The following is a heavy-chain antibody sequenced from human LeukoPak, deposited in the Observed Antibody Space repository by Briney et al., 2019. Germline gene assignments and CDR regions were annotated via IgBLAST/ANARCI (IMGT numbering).Heavy chain of an antibody. Sequence: ASVKVSCKASGGTFSSYAISWVRQAPGQGLEWMGGIIPIFGTANCAQKFQGRATITTDENTRTAYMELSSLRSEQTAVYYCARASSKELATIGFAYWGQGTLVTVSS. J-gene: IGHJ4*02. CDR2: IIPIFGTA. V-gene: IGHV1-69*05. D-gene: IGHD5-24*01. CDR3: ARASSKELATIGFAY. CDR1: GGTFSSYA.